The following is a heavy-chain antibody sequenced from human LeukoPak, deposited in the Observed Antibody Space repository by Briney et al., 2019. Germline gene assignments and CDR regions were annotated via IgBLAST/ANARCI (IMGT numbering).Heavy chain of an antibody. CDR3: ARGQGGNYYLNYFDY. J-gene: IGHJ4*02. CDR2: INHSGRT. V-gene: IGHV4-34*01. Sequence: SETLSLTCGVYGESFSGYYWSWIRQPPGKGLEWIGEINHSGRTNYNPSLKSRVTISLDTSKNHKQLSMKLSSVTAADTAVYYCARGQGGNYYLNYFDYWGQGALVTVSS. CDR1: GESFSGYY. D-gene: IGHD1-26*01.